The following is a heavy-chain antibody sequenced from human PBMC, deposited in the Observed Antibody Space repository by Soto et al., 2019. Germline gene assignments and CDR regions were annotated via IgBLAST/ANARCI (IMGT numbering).Heavy chain of an antibody. J-gene: IGHJ4*02. Sequence: PSETLSLTCTVSGGSISSSSYYWGWIRQPPGKGLEWIGSIYYSGSTYYNPSLKSRVTISVDTSKNQFSLKLSSVTAADTAVYYCARTSGGDCFDYWGQGTLVTVSS. D-gene: IGHD2-21*01. CDR1: GGSISSSSYY. V-gene: IGHV4-39*01. CDR3: ARTSGGDCFDY. CDR2: IYYSGST.